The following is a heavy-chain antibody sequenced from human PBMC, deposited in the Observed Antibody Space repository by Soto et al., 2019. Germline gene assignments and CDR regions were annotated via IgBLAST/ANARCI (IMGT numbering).Heavy chain of an antibody. D-gene: IGHD5-18*01. J-gene: IGHJ4*02. V-gene: IGHV3-30-3*01. CDR1: GFTFSSYA. Sequence: SGGSLRLSCAASGFTFSSYAMHWVRQAPGKGLKWVAVISYDGSNKYYADSVKGRFTISRDNSKNTLYLQMNSLRAEDTAVYYCARDVFASRGYSYDFDYWGQGTLVTVSS. CDR3: ARDVFASRGYSYDFDY. CDR2: ISYDGSNK.